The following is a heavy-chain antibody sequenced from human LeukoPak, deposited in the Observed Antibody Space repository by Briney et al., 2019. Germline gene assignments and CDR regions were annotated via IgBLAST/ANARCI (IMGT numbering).Heavy chain of an antibody. V-gene: IGHV4-34*01. D-gene: IGHD1-26*01. CDR2: INHSGST. J-gene: IGHJ3*02. CDR1: GGSFSGYY. CDR3: ARHKWELPVSYDAFDI. Sequence: PSETLSLTCAVYGGSFSGYYWSWIRQPPGKGLEWIGEINHSGSTNYNPSLKSRVTISVDTSKNQFSLKLSSVTAADTAVYYCARHKWELPVSYDAFDIWGQGTMVTVSS.